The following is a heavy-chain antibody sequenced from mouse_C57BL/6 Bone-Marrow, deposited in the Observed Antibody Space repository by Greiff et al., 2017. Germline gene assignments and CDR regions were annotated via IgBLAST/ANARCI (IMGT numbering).Heavy chain of an antibody. V-gene: IGHV2-2*01. CDR2: IWSGGST. J-gene: IGHJ3*01. CDR1: GFSLTSYG. CDR3: ARSLFAY. Sequence: VQLQQSGPGLVQPSQSLSITCTVSGFSLTSYGVHWVRQSPGKGLEWLGVIWSGGSTDYNAAFISRLSISKDNSKSQVFFKMNCLQADDTARYYCARSLFAYWGQGTLVTVSA.